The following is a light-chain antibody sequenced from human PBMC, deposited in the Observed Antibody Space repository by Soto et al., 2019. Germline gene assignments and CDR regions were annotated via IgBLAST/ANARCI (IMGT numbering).Light chain of an antibody. J-gene: IGLJ1*01. CDR3: CSYAGSSTYV. CDR1: SSNVGTYHL. CDR2: EVT. Sequence: QSVLTQPASVSGSPGQSITISCTGTSSNVGTYHLVSWYQQHPGKAPKLMIYEVTKRPSGVSNLFSGSKSGNTASLTISGLQAEDEADYYCCSYAGSSTYVFGIGTKLTVL. V-gene: IGLV2-23*02.